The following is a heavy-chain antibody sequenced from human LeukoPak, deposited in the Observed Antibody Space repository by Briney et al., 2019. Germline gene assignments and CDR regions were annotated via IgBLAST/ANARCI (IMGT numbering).Heavy chain of an antibody. CDR2: IYHSGST. J-gene: IGHJ4*02. CDR1: GGSISSGGYY. Sequence: SQTLSLTCTVSGGSISSGGYYWSWIRQPPGKGLEWIGYIYHSGSTYYNPSLKSRVTISVDRSKNQFSLKLSSVTAADTAVYYCASYSSSSTALDYWGQGTLVTVSS. V-gene: IGHV4-30-2*01. D-gene: IGHD6-6*01. CDR3: ASYSSSSTALDY.